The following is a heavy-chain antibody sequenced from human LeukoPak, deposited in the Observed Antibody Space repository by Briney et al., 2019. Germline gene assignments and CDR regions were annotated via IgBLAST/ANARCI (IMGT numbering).Heavy chain of an antibody. D-gene: IGHD6-13*01. Sequence: ASVKVSCKASGYSFTNHDIHWVRQAPGQRLEWMGCINPDNGNTKYSQEFQGRVTITRDTSATTAYMELSSLRSDDTAVYYCARWDARQQLVGPWGQGTLVTVSS. V-gene: IGHV1-3*01. CDR3: ARWDARQQLVGP. J-gene: IGHJ5*02. CDR1: GYSFTNHD. CDR2: INPDNGNT.